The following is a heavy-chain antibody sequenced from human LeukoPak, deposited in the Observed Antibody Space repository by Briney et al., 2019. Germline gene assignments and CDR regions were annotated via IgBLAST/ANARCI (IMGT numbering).Heavy chain of an antibody. CDR3: TRTPGYSSGWYGY. CDR2: ISSSSSYI. J-gene: IGHJ4*02. V-gene: IGHV3-21*03. D-gene: IGHD6-19*01. CDR1: GFTFSSYT. Sequence: GGSLRLSCAASGFTFSSYTMNWVRQAPGKGLQSVSSISSSSSYIYYADSVKGRFTISRDNSKNSLYLQMNSLRAEDTAVYYCTRTPGYSSGWYGYWGQGTLVTVSS.